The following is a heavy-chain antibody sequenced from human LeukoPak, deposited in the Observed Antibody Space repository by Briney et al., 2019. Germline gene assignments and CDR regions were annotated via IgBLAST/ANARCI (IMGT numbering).Heavy chain of an antibody. J-gene: IGHJ4*02. CDR1: GGSFSGYY. Sequence: PETLSLTCAVYGGSFSGYYWSWIRQPPGKGLEWIGEINHSGSTNYNPSLKSRVTISVDTSKNQFSLKLSSVTAADTAVYYCARSSSSRKGDYWGQGTLVTVSS. CDR3: ARSSSSRKGDY. V-gene: IGHV4-34*01. D-gene: IGHD6-6*01. CDR2: INHSGST.